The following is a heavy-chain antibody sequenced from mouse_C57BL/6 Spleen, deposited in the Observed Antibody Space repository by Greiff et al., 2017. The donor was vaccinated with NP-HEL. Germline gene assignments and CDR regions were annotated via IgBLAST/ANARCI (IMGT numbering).Heavy chain of an antibody. CDR1: GFTFSSYA. D-gene: IGHD2-2*01. CDR3: ARAPSTMVTGWFAY. CDR2: ISDGGSYT. V-gene: IGHV5-4*01. J-gene: IGHJ3*01. Sequence: DVQLVESGGGLVKPGGSLKLSCAASGFTFSSYAMSWVRQTPEKRLEWVATISDGGSYTYYPDNVKGRFTISRDNAKNNLYLQMSHLKSEDTAMYYCARAPSTMVTGWFAYWGQGTLVTVSA.